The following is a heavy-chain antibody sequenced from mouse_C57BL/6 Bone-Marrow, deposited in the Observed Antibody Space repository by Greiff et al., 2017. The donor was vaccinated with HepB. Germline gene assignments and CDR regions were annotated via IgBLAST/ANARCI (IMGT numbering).Heavy chain of an antibody. CDR2: IDPSDSYT. D-gene: IGHD3-3*01. J-gene: IGHJ2*01. Sequence: VKLQQPGAELVRPGTSVKLSCKASGYTFTSYWMHWVKQRPGQGLEWIGVIDPSDSYTNYNQKFKGKATLTVDTSSSTAYMQLSSLTSEDSAVYYCARERAWDYWGQGTTLTVSS. V-gene: IGHV1-59*01. CDR1: GYTFTSYW. CDR3: ARERAWDY.